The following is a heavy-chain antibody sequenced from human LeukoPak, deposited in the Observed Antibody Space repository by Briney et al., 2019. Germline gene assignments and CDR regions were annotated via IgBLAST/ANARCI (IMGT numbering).Heavy chain of an antibody. J-gene: IGHJ3*02. Sequence: GASVKVSCKASGYTFTGNYIHWVRQAPGQGLEWVGWINPNNGGTYYGQKFQGRVTMTRDTSIRAAYMDLSSLTSEDTAVYYCAREGINRVRGVPFDIWGQGTMVTVSS. CDR1: GYTFTGNY. CDR2: INPNNGGT. D-gene: IGHD3-10*01. V-gene: IGHV1-2*02. CDR3: AREGINRVRGVPFDI.